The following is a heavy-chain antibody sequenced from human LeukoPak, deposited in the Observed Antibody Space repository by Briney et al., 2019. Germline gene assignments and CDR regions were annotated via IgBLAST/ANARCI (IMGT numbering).Heavy chain of an antibody. D-gene: IGHD3-16*02. V-gene: IGHV3-23*01. Sequence: GGSLRLSCATSGFTFTNYSMSWVRQAPGKGLEWVSAISGSGGSTYYADSVKGRFTISRDNSKNTLYLQMNSLRAEDTAVYYCAKVHTLGDLSLYAYYYFDYWGQGTLVTVSS. CDR2: ISGSGGST. CDR1: GFTFTNYS. CDR3: AKVHTLGDLSLYAYYYFDY. J-gene: IGHJ4*02.